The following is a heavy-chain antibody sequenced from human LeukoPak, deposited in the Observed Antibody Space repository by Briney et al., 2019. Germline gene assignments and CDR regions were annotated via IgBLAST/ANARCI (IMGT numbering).Heavy chain of an antibody. D-gene: IGHD6-19*01. Sequence: PGGSLRLSCAASGFTFSSYAMHWVRQAPGKGLEWVAVISYDGSNKYNADSVKGRFTISRDNSKNTLYLQMNSLRAEDTAVYYCATEDINGYSSFDYWGQGTLVTVSS. J-gene: IGHJ4*02. CDR1: GFTFSSYA. CDR2: ISYDGSNK. V-gene: IGHV3-30-3*01. CDR3: ATEDINGYSSFDY.